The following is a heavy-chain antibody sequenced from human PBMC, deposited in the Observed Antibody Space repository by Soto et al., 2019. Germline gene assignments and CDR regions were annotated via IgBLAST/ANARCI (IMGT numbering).Heavy chain of an antibody. CDR2: ISGSGGST. J-gene: IGHJ4*02. CDR1: GFTFSSYA. D-gene: IGHD3-22*01. V-gene: IGHV3-23*01. Sequence: PGGSLRLSCAASGFTFSSYAMSWVRQAPGKGLEWVSAISGSGGSTYYSDSVKGRFTIPRHNSKNTLYLQMNSLRAEDTAVYYCAKTGSSGYYYYYFDYWGQGTLVTVSS. CDR3: AKTGSSGYYYYYFDY.